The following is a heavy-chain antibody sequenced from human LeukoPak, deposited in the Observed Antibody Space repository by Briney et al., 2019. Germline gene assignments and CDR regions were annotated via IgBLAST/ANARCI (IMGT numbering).Heavy chain of an antibody. CDR1: GYSISSGYY. V-gene: IGHV4-38-2*02. Sequence: PSETLSLTCTVSGYSISSGYYWGWIRQPPGKGLEWIGSIYHSGSTYYNPSLKSRVTISVDTSKNQFSLKLTSVTAADTAVYYCARLLSIAARPWGAFDIWGQGTMVTVSS. CDR2: IYHSGST. J-gene: IGHJ3*02. D-gene: IGHD6-6*01. CDR3: ARLLSIAARPWGAFDI.